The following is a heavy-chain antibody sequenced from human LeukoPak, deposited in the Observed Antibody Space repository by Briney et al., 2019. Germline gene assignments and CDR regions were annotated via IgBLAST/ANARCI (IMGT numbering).Heavy chain of an antibody. J-gene: IGHJ4*02. CDR2: IRYSGRT. V-gene: IGHV4-59*01. D-gene: IGHD6-19*01. CDR3: ARLPDVSGWPFDY. CDR1: DDSISRDF. Sequence: PSETLSLTCTASDDSISRDFWTWIRQPPGKGLEWIGYIRYSGRTEYNPSLKSRVTISIQTSKNQFSLKSTSVTAADTAIYYCARLPDVSGWPFDYWGQGILVTVPS.